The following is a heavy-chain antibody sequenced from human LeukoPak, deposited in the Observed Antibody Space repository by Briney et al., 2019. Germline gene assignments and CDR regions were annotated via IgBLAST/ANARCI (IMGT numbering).Heavy chain of an antibody. J-gene: IGHJ4*02. CDR1: GFTLSSYG. CDR2: IRYDGSNK. D-gene: IGHD3-22*01. CDR3: AKHSDIAYDSSGYYPSFDY. Sequence: GGSLRLSCAASGFTLSSYGMHWVRQAPGKGLEWVAFIRYDGSNKYYADSVKGRFTISRDNSQNTLYLQMNSLRAEDTAVYYCAKHSDIAYDSSGYYPSFDYWGQGTLVTVSS. V-gene: IGHV3-30*02.